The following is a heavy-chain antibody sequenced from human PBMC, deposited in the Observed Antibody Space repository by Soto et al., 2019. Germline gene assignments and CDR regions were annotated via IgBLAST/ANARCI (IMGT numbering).Heavy chain of an antibody. CDR2: IIPIFGTA. V-gene: IGHV1-69*13. J-gene: IGHJ6*02. CDR1: GGTFSSYA. Sequence: SVKVSCKASGGTFSSYAISWVRQAPGQGLEWMGGIIPIFGTANYAQKFQGRVTITADESTSTAYMELSSLRSEDTAVYYCARDGFPNTYRDSLYYYYYGMDVWGQGTTVTVSS. D-gene: IGHD2-15*01. CDR3: ARDGFPNTYRDSLYYYYYGMDV.